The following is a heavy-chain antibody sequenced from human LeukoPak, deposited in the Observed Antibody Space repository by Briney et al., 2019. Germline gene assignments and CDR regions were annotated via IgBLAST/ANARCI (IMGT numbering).Heavy chain of an antibody. D-gene: IGHD6-13*01. Sequence: PGRSLRLSCAASGFTFSSYAMHWVRQAPGKGLEWVAVISYDGSNKYYADSVKGRFTISRDNSKHTLYLQMNSLRAEDTAVYYCAREYSSSWENWFDPWGQGTLVTVSS. CDR1: GFTFSSYA. V-gene: IGHV3-30*04. CDR3: AREYSSSWENWFDP. J-gene: IGHJ5*02. CDR2: ISYDGSNK.